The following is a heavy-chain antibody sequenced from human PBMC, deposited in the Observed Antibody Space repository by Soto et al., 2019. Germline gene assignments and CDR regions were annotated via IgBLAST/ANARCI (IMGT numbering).Heavy chain of an antibody. V-gene: IGHV1-69*13. Sequence: ASVKVSCKASGGTFSSYAISWVRQAPGQGLEWMGGIIPIFGTANYAQKFQGRVTITADESTSTAYMELSSLRSEDTAVYYCEREIAVHCRSWGWFDSWGQGTLVTVSS. CDR3: EREIAVHCRSWGWFDS. D-gene: IGHD6-19*01. CDR1: GGTFSSYA. J-gene: IGHJ5*01. CDR2: IIPIFGTA.